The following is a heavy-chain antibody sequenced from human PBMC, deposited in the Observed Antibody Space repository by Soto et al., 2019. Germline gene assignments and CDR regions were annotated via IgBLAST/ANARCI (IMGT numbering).Heavy chain of an antibody. D-gene: IGHD5-18*01. V-gene: IGHV3-30-3*01. Sequence: SLRLSCAASGFTFSSYAMHWVRQAPGKGLEWVAVISYDGSNKYYADSVKGRFTISRDNSKNTLYLQMNSLRAEDTAVYYCARDSEPFEDTAMASLDYWGQGTLVTVSS. J-gene: IGHJ4*02. CDR1: GFTFSSYA. CDR3: ARDSEPFEDTAMASLDY. CDR2: ISYDGSNK.